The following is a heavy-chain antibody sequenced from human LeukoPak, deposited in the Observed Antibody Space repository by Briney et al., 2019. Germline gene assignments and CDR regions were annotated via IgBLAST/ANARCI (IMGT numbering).Heavy chain of an antibody. D-gene: IGHD3-9*01. J-gene: IGHJ4*02. V-gene: IGHV3-21*01. CDR2: ISSSSSYI. Sequence: GGSLRLSRAASGFTFSSYSMNWVRQAPGKGLEWVSSISSSSSYIYYADSVKGRFTISRDNAKNSLYLQMNSLRAEDTAVYYCARGSLTGYYGPFDYWGRGTLVTVSS. CDR3: ARGSLTGYYGPFDY. CDR1: GFTFSSYS.